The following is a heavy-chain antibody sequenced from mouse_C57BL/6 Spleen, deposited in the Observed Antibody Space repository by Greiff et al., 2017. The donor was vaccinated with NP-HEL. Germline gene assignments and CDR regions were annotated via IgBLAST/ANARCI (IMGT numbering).Heavy chain of an antibody. CDR3: TRLKRGYFDV. CDR2: IRNKANNHAT. CDR1: GFTFSDAW. J-gene: IGHJ1*03. Sequence: DVKLQESGGGLVQPGGSMKLSCAASGFTFSDAWMDWVRQSPEKGLEWVAEIRNKANNHATYYAESVKGRFTISRDDSKSSVYLQMNSLRAEDTGIYYCTRLKRGYFDVWGTGTTVTVSS. V-gene: IGHV6-6*01.